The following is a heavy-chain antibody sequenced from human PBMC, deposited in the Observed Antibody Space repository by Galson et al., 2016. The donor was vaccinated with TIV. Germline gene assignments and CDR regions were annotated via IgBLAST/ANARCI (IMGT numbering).Heavy chain of an antibody. CDR3: AKGIGAGWKGPTLDY. V-gene: IGHV3-9*01. D-gene: IGHD6-19*01. CDR2: INWNSGRM. J-gene: IGHJ4*02. Sequence: SLRLSCAASGFTFEDYAMHWVRQAPGKGLEWVSGINWNSGRMGYADSVKGRFTISRDNAKNSLYLQLNSLSGEGTELYYCAKGIGAGWKGPTLDYWCRGTLVFVSS. CDR1: GFTFEDYA.